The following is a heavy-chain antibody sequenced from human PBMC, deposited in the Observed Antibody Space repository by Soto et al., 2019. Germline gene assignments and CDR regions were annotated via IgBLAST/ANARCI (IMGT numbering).Heavy chain of an antibody. CDR3: AILQGTPPDYYDSSGGARDAFDI. CDR1: GYTFTSYY. V-gene: IGHV1-46*03. J-gene: IGHJ3*02. Sequence: GASVKVSCKASGYTFTSYYMHWVRQAPGQGLEWMGIINPSGGSTSYAQKFQGRVTMTRDTSTSTVYMELSSLRSEDTAVYYCAILQGTPPDYYDSSGGARDAFDIWGQGTMVTVSS. D-gene: IGHD3-22*01. CDR2: INPSGGST.